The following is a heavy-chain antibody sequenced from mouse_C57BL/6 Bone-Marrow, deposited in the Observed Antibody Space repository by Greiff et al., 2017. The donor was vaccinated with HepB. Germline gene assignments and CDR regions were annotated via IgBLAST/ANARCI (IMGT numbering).Heavy chain of an antibody. Sequence: EVMLVESGGGLVQPGGSLKLSCAASGFTFSDYYMYWVRQTPEKRLEWVAYISNGGGSTYYPDTVKGRFTISRDNAKNTLYLQMSRLKSEDTAMYYCARNYYGRGAMDYWGQGTSVTVSS. D-gene: IGHD1-1*01. J-gene: IGHJ4*01. CDR3: ARNYYGRGAMDY. CDR2: ISNGGGST. CDR1: GFTFSDYY. V-gene: IGHV5-12*01.